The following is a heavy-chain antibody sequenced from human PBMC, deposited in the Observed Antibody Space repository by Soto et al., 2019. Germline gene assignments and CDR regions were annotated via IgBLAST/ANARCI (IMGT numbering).Heavy chain of an antibody. Sequence: GESLKISCKGSGYSFTSYWIGWVRQMPGKGLEWMGIIYPGDSDTRYSPSFQGQVTISXXXXXXTXYXQXXXLKAXDTAMYYCARRLGSYGEYGMDVWGQGTTVTVSS. CDR3: ARRLGSYGEYGMDV. CDR1: GYSFTSYW. CDR2: IYPGDSDT. V-gene: IGHV5-51*01. J-gene: IGHJ6*02. D-gene: IGHD1-26*01.